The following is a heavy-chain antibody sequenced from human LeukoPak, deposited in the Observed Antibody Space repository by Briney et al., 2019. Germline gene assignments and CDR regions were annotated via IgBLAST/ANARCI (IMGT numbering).Heavy chain of an antibody. CDR1: GYTLTNYA. V-gene: IGHV7-4-1*02. J-gene: IGHJ5*02. D-gene: IGHD4-17*01. CDR3: ARLMVTTVTSLWFDP. Sequence: ASVKVSCKASGYTLTNYAMNWVRQAPGQGLEWMGWIDTNTGNPTYAQGFTGRFVFSLDTSVSTAYLQISSLKAEDTAVYYCARLMVTTVTSLWFDPWGQGTLVTVSS. CDR2: IDTNTGNP.